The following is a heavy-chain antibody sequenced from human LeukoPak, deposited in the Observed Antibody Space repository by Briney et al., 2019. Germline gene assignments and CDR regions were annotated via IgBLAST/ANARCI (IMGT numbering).Heavy chain of an antibody. CDR2: IYYSGST. CDR1: GGSISSYY. D-gene: IGHD7-27*01. J-gene: IGHJ4*02. Sequence: SETLSLTCTVSGGSISSYYWSWIRQPPGKGLEWIGYIYYSGSTNYNPSLKSRVTISADTSKNQFSLKLSAVTAADTAVYYCARHATGALFYWGQGTLVTVSS. CDR3: ARHATGALFY. V-gene: IGHV4-59*08.